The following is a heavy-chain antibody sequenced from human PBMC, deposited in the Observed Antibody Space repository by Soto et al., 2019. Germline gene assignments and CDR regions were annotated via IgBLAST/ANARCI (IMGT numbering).Heavy chain of an antibody. CDR1: GFTFRSYA. J-gene: IGHJ6*02. CDR3: ATGRDSGWSYYYYYGVDV. Sequence: PWGSLRLSCAASGFTFRSYAMHWVRQAPGQGLEWVAVISYDGGNKYYAESVKGRFTISRDNTKDTLYLQMNGLRVEDTAVYYCATGRDSGWSYYYYYGVDVWGQGTTVTVSS. CDR2: ISYDGGNK. D-gene: IGHD6-19*01. V-gene: IGHV3-30-3*01.